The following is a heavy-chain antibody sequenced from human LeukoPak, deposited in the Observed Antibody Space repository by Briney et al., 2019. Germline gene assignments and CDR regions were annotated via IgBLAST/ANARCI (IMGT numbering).Heavy chain of an antibody. D-gene: IGHD6-13*01. CDR2: ISYEGSTK. Sequence: PGGSLRLSCAASGFTFSSYAMSWVRQAPGKGLEWVAVISYEGSTKFYTDSVRGRFTISRDNSKNVVYLQMNSLRVEDTAVYYCAGQQLENNWFDPWGQGTLVTVSS. J-gene: IGHJ5*02. CDR1: GFTFSSYA. V-gene: IGHV3-30*03. CDR3: AGQQLENNWFDP.